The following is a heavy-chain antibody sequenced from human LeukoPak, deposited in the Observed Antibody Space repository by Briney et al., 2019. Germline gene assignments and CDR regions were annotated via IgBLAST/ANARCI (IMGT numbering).Heavy chain of an antibody. J-gene: IGHJ3*02. CDR3: ARQSGSNALGAFDI. D-gene: IGHD1-26*01. V-gene: IGHV3-74*01. CDR1: GFPFSSHW. CDR2: INDDASST. Sequence: PGGSLRLSCAATGFPFSSHWMHWVRQAPGKGLVWVSRINDDASSTSYADSVKGRFTISRDNAKNSLYLQMNSLRAEDTAVYYCARQSGSNALGAFDIWGQGTMVTVSS.